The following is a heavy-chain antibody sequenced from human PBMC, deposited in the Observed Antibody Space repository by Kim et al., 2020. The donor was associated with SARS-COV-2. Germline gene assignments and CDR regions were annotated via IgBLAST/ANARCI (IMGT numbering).Heavy chain of an antibody. D-gene: IGHD6-13*01. CDR3: ARGKQQQLPYYYYGMDV. Sequence: VKGRFTISRDNAKNSLYLQMNSLRAEDTAVYYCARGKQQQLPYYYYGMDVWGQGTTVTVSS. V-gene: IGHV3-11*06. J-gene: IGHJ6*02.